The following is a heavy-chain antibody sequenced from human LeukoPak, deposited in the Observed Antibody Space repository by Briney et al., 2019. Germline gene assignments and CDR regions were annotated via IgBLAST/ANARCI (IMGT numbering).Heavy chain of an antibody. D-gene: IGHD6-13*01. CDR3: APYSNSWYYFDY. J-gene: IGHJ4*02. Sequence: SETLSLTCTVSGGSITSYYWSWIRQPPGKGLEWIGYMYYSGNSYYNPSLKSRVTISVDTSMNQFSLKLSSMTAADTAVYYCAPYSNSWYYFDYWGQGTLVTVSS. V-gene: IGHV4-59*01. CDR2: MYYSGNS. CDR1: GGSITSYY.